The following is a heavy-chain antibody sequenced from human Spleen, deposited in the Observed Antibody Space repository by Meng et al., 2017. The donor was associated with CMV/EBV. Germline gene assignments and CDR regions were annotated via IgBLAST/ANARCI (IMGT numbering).Heavy chain of an antibody. CDR1: GSVTGYF. CDR2: IKDNGIT. D-gene: IGHD3-3*01. V-gene: IGHV4-34*01. J-gene: IGHJ5*02. Sequence: GSVTGYFWIWVRQPPGKGLEWIGEIKDNGITNFNPSLKSRVTLSVDTSNNEFSLQLTSVTATDTAVYYCARGRMYTDFWSGYSRFDPWGQGALVTVSS. CDR3: ARGRMYTDFWSGYSRFDP.